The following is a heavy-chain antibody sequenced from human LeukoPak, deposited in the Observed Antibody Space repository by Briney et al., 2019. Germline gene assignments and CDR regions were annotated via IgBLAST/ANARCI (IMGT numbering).Heavy chain of an antibody. CDR3: AREVFKSSPQYDSQ. D-gene: IGHD3-22*01. Sequence: PSETLSLACTVSGASIGRSYWSWIWQFPGKGLQWIGYTYSAKTTIYNPSLNSRATISADTSNNRVSLHLTSVTAADTAVYFCAREVFKSSPQYDSQWGQGTLVTVTS. CDR2: TYSAKTT. J-gene: IGHJ1*01. V-gene: IGHV4-4*08. CDR1: GASIGRSY.